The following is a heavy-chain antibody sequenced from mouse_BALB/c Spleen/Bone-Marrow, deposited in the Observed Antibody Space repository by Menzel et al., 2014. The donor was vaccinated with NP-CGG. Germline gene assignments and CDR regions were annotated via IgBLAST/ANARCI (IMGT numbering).Heavy chain of an antibody. CDR2: IWAGGST. CDR1: GFSLTSYG. Sequence: VKLVESGPGLVAPSQSLSITCTVSGFSLTSYGVHWVRQPPGKGLEWLGLIWAGGSTNYNSALMSRLSISKDNSKSQVFVKMNSLQTDDTAMYYCARKDYGSRGGYFDVWGAGTTVTVSS. D-gene: IGHD1-1*01. J-gene: IGHJ1*01. V-gene: IGHV2-9*02. CDR3: ARKDYGSRGGYFDV.